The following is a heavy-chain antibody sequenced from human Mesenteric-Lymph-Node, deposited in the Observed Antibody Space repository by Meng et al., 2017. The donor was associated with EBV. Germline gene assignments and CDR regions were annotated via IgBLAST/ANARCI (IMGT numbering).Heavy chain of an antibody. CDR2: INHLGST. CDR1: GGSISSSRW. J-gene: IGHJ4*02. D-gene: IGHD3-3*01. CDR3: ARGDYDFWSGHYFDY. V-gene: IGHV4-4*02. Sequence: QLQESGPGLVKHSCTLSLTCAVSGGSISSSRWWSWVRQTPGKGLEWLGEINHLGSTNYNPSLKSRVTILDDKSKNQFSLELTSVTAADTAVYYCARGDYDFWSGHYFDYWGQGTLVTVSS.